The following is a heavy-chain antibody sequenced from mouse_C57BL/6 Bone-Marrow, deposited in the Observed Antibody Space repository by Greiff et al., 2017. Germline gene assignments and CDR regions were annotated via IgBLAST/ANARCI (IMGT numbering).Heavy chain of an antibody. V-gene: IGHV1-54*01. CDR2: INPGSGGT. CDR3: ARGYYGSSYWYFDV. D-gene: IGHD1-1*01. J-gene: IGHJ1*03. Sequence: QVQLKQSGAELVRPGTSVKVSCKASGYAFTHYLIEWVKQRPGQGLEWIGVINPGSGGTNYNEKFKGKETLTADKSSSTAYMQLSSLTSEDSAVYFCARGYYGSSYWYFDVWGTGTTVTVSS. CDR1: GYAFTHYL.